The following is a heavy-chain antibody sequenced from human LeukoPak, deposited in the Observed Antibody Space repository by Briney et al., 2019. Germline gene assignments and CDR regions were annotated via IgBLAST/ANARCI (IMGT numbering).Heavy chain of an antibody. CDR1: GFTFDDYA. D-gene: IGHD3-10*01. Sequence: GGSPRLSCAASGFTFDDYAMHWVRQAPGKGLEWVSGISWNSGSIGYADSVKGRFTISRDNAKNSLYLQMNSLRAEDTALYYCTVVGRSGYWGQGTLVTVSS. V-gene: IGHV3-9*01. CDR3: TVVGRSGY. J-gene: IGHJ4*02. CDR2: ISWNSGSI.